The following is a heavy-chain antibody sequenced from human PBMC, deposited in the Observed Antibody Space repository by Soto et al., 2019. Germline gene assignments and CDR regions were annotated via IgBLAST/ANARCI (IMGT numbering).Heavy chain of an antibody. CDR1: GFTFSSYS. CDR3: AGEADYLNWFDP. CDR2: ISSSSSTI. D-gene: IGHD4-17*01. J-gene: IGHJ5*02. V-gene: IGHV3-48*01. Sequence: EVQLVESGGGLVQPGGSPRLSCAASGFTFSSYSMNWVRQAPGKGLEWVSYISSSSSTIYYADSVKGRFTISRDNAKNSLYLQMNSLRAEDTAVYYCAGEADYLNWFDPWGQGTLVTVSS.